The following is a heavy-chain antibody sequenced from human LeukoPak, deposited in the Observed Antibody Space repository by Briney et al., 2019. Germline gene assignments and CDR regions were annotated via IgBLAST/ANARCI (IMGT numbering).Heavy chain of an antibody. J-gene: IGHJ4*02. CDR3: AKDRIVLTVYAFDS. CDR2: LSGSGITS. Sequence: GGSLRLSCAASGFIFKKYAMSWVRQAPGKGLEWVATLSGSGITSSYSDSVKGRFTISRDNSKNTVYLQLNSLRAEDTAVYFCAKDRIVLTVYAFDSWGQGNLVTVSS. CDR1: GFIFKKYA. D-gene: IGHD2-8*01. V-gene: IGHV3-23*01.